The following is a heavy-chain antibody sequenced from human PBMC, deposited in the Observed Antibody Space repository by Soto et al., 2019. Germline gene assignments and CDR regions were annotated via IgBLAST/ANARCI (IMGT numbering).Heavy chain of an antibody. V-gene: IGHV3-15*01. J-gene: IGHJ6*02. D-gene: IGHD1-26*01. CDR1: RFSFTNAW. CDR2: IKSKTDGGTA. CDR3: STDIGIYGLEI. Sequence: EVQLVESGGGFVQPGGSLRLSCVASRFSFTNAWMSWVRQAPGKGPEWVGRIKSKTDGGTADYAAPVKGRFTISRDDSQNTLSLHMDSLKTEDTALYHCSTDIGIYGLEIWGQGTTVTVSS.